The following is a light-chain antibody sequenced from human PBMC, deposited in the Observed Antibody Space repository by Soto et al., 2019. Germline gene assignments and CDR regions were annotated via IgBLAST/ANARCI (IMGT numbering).Light chain of an antibody. CDR3: QQRTTWPLT. V-gene: IGKV3-11*01. Sequence: EIVLTQSPATLSVSPGERATLSCRASQSVGSYLAWYQQRLGQAPRLLIYDASNRATGIPARFSGSGSGTDFTLTMRSLGPKAFAVYYYQQRTTWPLTCGGGTRVEIK. CDR1: QSVGSY. CDR2: DAS. J-gene: IGKJ4*01.